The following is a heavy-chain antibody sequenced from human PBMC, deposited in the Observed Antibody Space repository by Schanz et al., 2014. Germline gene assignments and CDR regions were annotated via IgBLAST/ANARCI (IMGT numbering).Heavy chain of an antibody. CDR3: ARVHHYDPSGWGYFDY. Sequence: EVQLVESGGGLVQPGGSLRLSCAVSGFTVSSNHMSWVRQAPGKGLEWVSVIYSGIGAYYADSVKDRFTVSRDNSKNTVYLQKNRLRAEDTAVYYCARVHHYDPSGWGYFDYWGQGALVTVSS. V-gene: IGHV3-66*01. D-gene: IGHD3-22*01. CDR1: GFTVSSNH. CDR2: IYSGIGA. J-gene: IGHJ4*02.